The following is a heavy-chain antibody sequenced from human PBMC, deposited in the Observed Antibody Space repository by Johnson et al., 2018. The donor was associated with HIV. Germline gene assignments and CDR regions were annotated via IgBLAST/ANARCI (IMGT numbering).Heavy chain of an antibody. Sequence: VQLVESGGGVVQPGRSLRLSCAASGFTFSSYTMHWVRQAPGKGLEWVAVVSYDGSERYYADSVKGRFTISRDDARNTLYLQMDSLRVEDTAVYYCARDRDRLNWNYGALDIWGQGTMVTVSS. D-gene: IGHD1-7*01. CDR3: ARDRDRLNWNYGALDI. CDR2: VSYDGSER. CDR1: GFTFSSYT. J-gene: IGHJ3*02. V-gene: IGHV3-30*04.